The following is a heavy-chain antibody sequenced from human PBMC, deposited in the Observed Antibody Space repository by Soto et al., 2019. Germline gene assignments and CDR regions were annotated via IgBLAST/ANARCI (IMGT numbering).Heavy chain of an antibody. Sequence: GGSLRLSCAASGFTFSSYAMSWVLQAPGKGLEWVSAISGSGGSTYYADSVKGRFTISRDNSKNTLYLQMNSLRAEDTAVYYCARNEGRYYDSSGYYWGQGTLVTVSS. J-gene: IGHJ4*02. CDR1: GFTFSSYA. V-gene: IGHV3-23*01. CDR2: ISGSGGST. D-gene: IGHD3-22*01. CDR3: ARNEGRYYDSSGYY.